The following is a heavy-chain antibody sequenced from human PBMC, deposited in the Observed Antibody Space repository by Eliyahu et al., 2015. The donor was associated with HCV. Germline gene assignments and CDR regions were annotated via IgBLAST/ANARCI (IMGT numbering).Heavy chain of an antibody. CDR1: GFTFSTYA. J-gene: IGHJ4*02. CDR3: AKETTLDY. V-gene: IGHV3-23*01. Sequence: EVQLLESGGGLVQPGGSLRLSCAASGFTFSTYAMSWVRPAPGKGLEWVSRISDSGDSTHYADSVKGRFTISRDNSKNTLYLQMNSLRAEDTALYYCAKETTLDYWGQGTLVTVSS. CDR2: ISDSGDST. D-gene: IGHD4-17*01.